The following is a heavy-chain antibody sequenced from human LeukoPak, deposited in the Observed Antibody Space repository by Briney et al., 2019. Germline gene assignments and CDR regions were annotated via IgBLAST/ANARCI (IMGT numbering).Heavy chain of an antibody. CDR3: ARVSYSSAEYYFDY. CDR1: GYTFTSYG. Sequence: ASVKVSCKASGYTFTSYGISWVRQAPGQGLEWMGWISAYNGNTNYAQKLQGRVTMTTDTSTSTAYMELRSLRSEDTAVYYCARVSYSSAEYYFDYWGQGTLVTVSS. D-gene: IGHD6-19*01. V-gene: IGHV1-18*01. J-gene: IGHJ4*02. CDR2: ISAYNGNT.